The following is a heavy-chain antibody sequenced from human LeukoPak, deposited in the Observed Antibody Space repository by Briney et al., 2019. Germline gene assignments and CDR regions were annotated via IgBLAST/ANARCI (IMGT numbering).Heavy chain of an antibody. V-gene: IGHV3-7*01. D-gene: IGHD4-17*01. J-gene: IGHJ4*02. Sequence: GGSLRLSCVASGFTFSSYWMTWVRQAPGKGLEWVANIKTDGSEKYYADSVKGRFTISRDNSKNTLYLQMNSLRAEDTAVYYCAKRRYGDYDNDYWGRGTLVTVSS. CDR1: GFTFSSYW. CDR2: IKTDGSEK. CDR3: AKRRYGDYDNDY.